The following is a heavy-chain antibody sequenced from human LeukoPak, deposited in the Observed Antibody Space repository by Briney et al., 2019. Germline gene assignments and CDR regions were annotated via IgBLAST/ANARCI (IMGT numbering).Heavy chain of an antibody. D-gene: IGHD3-10*01. CDR3: ARSGRYQIY. V-gene: IGHV4-34*01. CDR2: INDRGST. J-gene: IGHJ4*02. CDR1: AGPISSYS. Sequence: SETLSLTCAIYAGPISSYSWSWIRQPPGKGLEWIGEINDRGSTTYNPSLQSRPSMSLDTSRNQFSLTLGSVTAADTAVYFCARSGRYQIYWGQGTLVTVSS.